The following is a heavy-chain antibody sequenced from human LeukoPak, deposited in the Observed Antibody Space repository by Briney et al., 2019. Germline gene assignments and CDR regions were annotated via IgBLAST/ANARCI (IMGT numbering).Heavy chain of an antibody. CDR2: INHSGTT. Sequence: SETLSLTCAVYRGSFSGYYWTWIRQSPGKGLEWIGEINHSGTTNYNPSLKSRVTTSIDTSKNQFSLKLSSVTAADTAVYYCARGPTIDYDILTGYYYFDYWGQRTLVTVSS. CDR3: ARGPTIDYDILTGYYYFDY. V-gene: IGHV4-34*01. CDR1: RGSFSGYY. D-gene: IGHD3-9*01. J-gene: IGHJ4*02.